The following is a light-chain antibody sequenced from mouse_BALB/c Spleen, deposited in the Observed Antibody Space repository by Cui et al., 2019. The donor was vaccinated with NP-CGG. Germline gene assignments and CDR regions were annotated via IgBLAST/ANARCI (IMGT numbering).Light chain of an antibody. CDR2: GTN. CDR3: ALWYSNHWV. Sequence: QAVVTQKPALTTSPGETVTLTCRSSTGTVTTSNYANWVQEKPDHLFTGLIGGTNNRAPGVPARFSGSLIGDKAALTITGAQTEDEAMYFCALWYSNHWVFGGGTKLTVL. J-gene: IGLJ1*01. V-gene: IGLV1*01. CDR1: TGTVTTSNY.